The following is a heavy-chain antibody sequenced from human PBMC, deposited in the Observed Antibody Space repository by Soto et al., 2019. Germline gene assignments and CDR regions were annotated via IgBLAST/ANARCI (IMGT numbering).Heavy chain of an antibody. CDR3: ARGRSSTSPYPIGY. CDR1: GGSISSGGYY. CDR2: IYYSGST. J-gene: IGHJ4*02. V-gene: IGHV4-31*03. Sequence: QVQLQESGPGLVKPSQTLSLTCTVSGGSISSGGYYWSWIRQHPGKGLEWIGYIYYSGSTYYNPSRKSRATIXVXTXXNQFSLKLSSVTAADTAVYYCARGRSSTSPYPIGYWGQGTLVTVSS. D-gene: IGHD2-2*01.